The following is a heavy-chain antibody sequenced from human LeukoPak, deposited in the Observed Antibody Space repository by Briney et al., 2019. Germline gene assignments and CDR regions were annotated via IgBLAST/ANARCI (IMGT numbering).Heavy chain of an antibody. V-gene: IGHV1-69*10. J-gene: IGHJ1*01. CDR1: XGTFSXYA. D-gene: IGHD3-22*01. Sequence: VTVSCXASXGTFSXYAISWVRQAPGQGLEWMGRIIPILGIANYAQKFQGRVTITADKSTSTAYMELSSLRSEDTAVYYCASAYYYDSSGYYFGWFQHWGQGTLVTVSS. CDR3: ASAYYYDSSGYYFGWFQH. CDR2: IIPILGIA.